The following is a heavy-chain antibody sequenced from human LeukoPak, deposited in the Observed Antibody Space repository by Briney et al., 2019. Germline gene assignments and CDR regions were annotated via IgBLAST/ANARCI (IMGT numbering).Heavy chain of an antibody. CDR3: ARSSGGRTCDFDY. CDR2: MNPNSGNT. D-gene: IGHD2-15*01. V-gene: IGHV1-8*02. Sequence: ASVKVSCKASGYTFTGYYMHWVRQAPGQGLEWMGWMNPNSGNTGYAQKFQGRVTMTRSTSISTAYLEVSSLISEDTAVYYCARSSGGRTCDFDYWGQGTLVTVSS. J-gene: IGHJ4*02. CDR1: GYTFTGYY.